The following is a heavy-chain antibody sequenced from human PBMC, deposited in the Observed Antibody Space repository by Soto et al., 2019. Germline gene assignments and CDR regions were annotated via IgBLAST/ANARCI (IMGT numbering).Heavy chain of an antibody. V-gene: IGHV3-11*01. CDR2: ISSSGSTI. CDR1: GFTFSDYY. D-gene: IGHD2-8*01. J-gene: IGHJ2*01. CDR3: ARYVVGILYSGYFDL. Sequence: QVQLVESGGGLVKHGGSLRLSCAASGFTFSDYYMSWIRQAPGKGLEWVSYISSSGSTIYYVGFVKGRFTISRDNAKNSLYLQMNSLRAEDTAVYYCARYVVGILYSGYFDLWGRGTLVTVSS.